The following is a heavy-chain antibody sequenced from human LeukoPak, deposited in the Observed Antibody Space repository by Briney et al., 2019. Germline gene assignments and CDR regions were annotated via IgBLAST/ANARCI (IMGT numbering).Heavy chain of an antibody. J-gene: IGHJ4*02. Sequence: SETLSLTCAVYGGSFSSYYWSWIRQPPGKGLEWIGEISHSGTTNYDPSLKSRVTISVDTSKNQFSLKLSSVTAADTAVYYCAREVLSWGQGTLVTVSS. D-gene: IGHD3-16*01. CDR1: GGSFSSYY. CDR2: ISHSGTT. CDR3: AREVLS. V-gene: IGHV4-34*01.